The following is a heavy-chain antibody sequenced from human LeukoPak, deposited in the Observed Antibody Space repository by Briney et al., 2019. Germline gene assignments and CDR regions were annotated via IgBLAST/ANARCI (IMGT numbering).Heavy chain of an antibody. Sequence: SETLSLTCTVSGYSISTGYYWDWIRQPPGKGLEWIGTFYHGGSTYYNPSLKSRVTISADTSKNQFSLNLSSVTAADTAVYYCARRPRGVIIKTWFDSWGQGTLVTVSS. J-gene: IGHJ5*01. CDR1: GYSISTGYY. V-gene: IGHV4-38-2*02. CDR3: ARRPRGVIIKTWFDS. CDR2: FYHGGST. D-gene: IGHD3-10*01.